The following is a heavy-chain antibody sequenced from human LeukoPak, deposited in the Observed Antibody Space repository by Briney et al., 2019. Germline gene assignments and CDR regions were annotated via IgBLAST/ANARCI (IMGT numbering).Heavy chain of an antibody. V-gene: IGHV4-61*02. CDR3: ARAHARASHYYGVDV. CDR1: GGSISSGSYY. D-gene: IGHD2-8*01. Sequence: TSETLSLTCTVSGGSISSGSYYWSWIRQPAGKGLEWIGRIYTSGSTNYNPSLKSRVTISVDTSKNQFSLKLSSVTAADTAVYYCARAHARASHYYGVDVWGQVTKLIVSS. J-gene: IGHJ6*02. CDR2: IYTSGST.